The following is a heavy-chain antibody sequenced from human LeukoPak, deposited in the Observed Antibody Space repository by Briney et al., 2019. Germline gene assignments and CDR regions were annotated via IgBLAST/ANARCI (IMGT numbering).Heavy chain of an antibody. CDR3: ARDPYHRLGPPLDL. D-gene: IGHD1-14*01. Sequence: VSVRVSCKASGYTFFSSDITWVRQAPGRGLEWIGRISTSNGDTNYAAKLQGRVTMTTDTSTSTVYMELGSLTFDDTAVYFCARDPYHRLGPPLDLWGQGTLVTVSS. CDR1: GYTFFSSD. CDR2: ISTSNGDT. V-gene: IGHV1-18*01. J-gene: IGHJ5*02.